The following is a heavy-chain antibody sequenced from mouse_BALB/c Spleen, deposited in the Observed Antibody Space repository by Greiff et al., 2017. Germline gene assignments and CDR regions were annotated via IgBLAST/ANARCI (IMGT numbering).Heavy chain of an antibody. V-gene: IGHV1-9*01. CDR1: GYTFSSYW. D-gene: IGHD2-10*01. J-gene: IGHJ4*01. CDR3: ARAYYGNYDAMDY. Sequence: QVQLQQSGAELVKPGASVKISCKATGYTFSSYWIAWVKQRPGHGLEWIVEILPGSGSTKYNEKFKGKATFTADTSSNTAYMQLSSLTSEASAVYYCARAYYGNYDAMDYWGQGTSVTVSS. CDR2: ILPGSGST.